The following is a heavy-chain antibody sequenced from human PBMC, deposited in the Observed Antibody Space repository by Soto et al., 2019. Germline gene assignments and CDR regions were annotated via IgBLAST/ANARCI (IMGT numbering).Heavy chain of an antibody. CDR3: AKVIAVAAQNHDAFDI. J-gene: IGHJ3*02. CDR1: GVTFSSYA. CDR2: ISGSGGST. D-gene: IGHD6-19*01. Sequence: GGSLRLSCAASGVTFSSYATSWVRQAPGKGLEWVSAISGSGGSTYYADSVKGRFTISRDNSKNTLYLQMNSLRAEDTAVYYCAKVIAVAAQNHDAFDIWGQGTMVTVSS. V-gene: IGHV3-23*01.